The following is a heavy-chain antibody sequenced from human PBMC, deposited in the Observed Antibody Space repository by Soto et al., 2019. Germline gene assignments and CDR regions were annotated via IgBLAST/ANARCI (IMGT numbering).Heavy chain of an antibody. CDR3: AREGVVVVAATEMDYYGMDV. J-gene: IGHJ6*02. CDR1: GFTVSSNY. V-gene: IGHV3-53*01. D-gene: IGHD2-15*01. CDR2: IYSGGST. Sequence: PGGSLRLSCAASGFTVSSNYMSWVRQAPGKGLEWVSVIYSGGSTYYADSVKGRFTISRDNSKNTLYLQMNSLRAEDTAVYYCAREGVVVVAATEMDYYGMDVWGQGTTVTVSS.